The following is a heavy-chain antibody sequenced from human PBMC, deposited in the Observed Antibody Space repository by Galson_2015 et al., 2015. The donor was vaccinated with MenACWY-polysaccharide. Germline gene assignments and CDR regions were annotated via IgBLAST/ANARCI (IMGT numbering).Heavy chain of an antibody. Sequence: SLRLSCAGSGVTLSNYGMSWVRQAPGQGLEWVSVIRDRADSTHYPDSAKGRFTVSRDNSRTTLYLQMNSLSGDDTAVYFCARGSNIWKYLDYWGQGALVTVSS. D-gene: IGHD2/OR15-2a*01. J-gene: IGHJ4*02. V-gene: IGHV3-23*01. CDR2: IRDRADST. CDR3: ARGSNIWKYLDY. CDR1: GVTLSNYG.